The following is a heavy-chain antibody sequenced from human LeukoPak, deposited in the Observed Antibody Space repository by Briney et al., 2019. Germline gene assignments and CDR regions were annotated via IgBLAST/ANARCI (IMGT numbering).Heavy chain of an antibody. Sequence: ASVKVSCKASGGTFSSYAISWVRQAPGQGLEWMGRIIPILGIANYAQKFQGRVTITADKSTSTACMELSSLRSEDTAVYYCAREDSDSSGYYYHYWGQGTLVTVSS. V-gene: IGHV1-69*04. CDR1: GGTFSSYA. J-gene: IGHJ4*02. CDR3: AREDSDSSGYYYHY. CDR2: IIPILGIA. D-gene: IGHD3-22*01.